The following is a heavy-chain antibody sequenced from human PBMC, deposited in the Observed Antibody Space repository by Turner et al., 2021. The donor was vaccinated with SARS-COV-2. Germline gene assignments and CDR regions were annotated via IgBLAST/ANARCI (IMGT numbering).Heavy chain of an antibody. CDR2: ISYDGSNK. CDR1: GFTFSSYG. D-gene: IGHD6-13*01. CDR3: AKGIAAAGTMGS. J-gene: IGHJ5*02. Sequence: QVQMVESGGALVQPGRSLRLSCSASGFTFSSYGMHWVRQAPGKGLEWVAVISYDGSNKYYADSVKGRFTISRDNSKNTLYLQMNSLRAEDTAVYYCAKGIAAAGTMGSWGQGTLVTVSS. V-gene: IGHV3-30*18.